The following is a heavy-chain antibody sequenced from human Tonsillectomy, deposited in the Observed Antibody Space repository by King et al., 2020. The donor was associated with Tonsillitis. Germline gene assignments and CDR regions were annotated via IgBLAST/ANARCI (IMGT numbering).Heavy chain of an antibody. D-gene: IGHD4/OR15-4a*01. CDR1: GCTFSSYG. CDR2: ISYDGRNK. CDR3: ARDRDDYIFDY. V-gene: IGHV3-33*05. Sequence: VQLVEAGGGVVQPGRSLRLSCAASGCTFSSYGMHWVRQAPGKGLEWVAVISYDGRNKYYVDSVKGRFTISRDNSKNKLYLQMNSLRAEDTAVYYCARDRDDYIFDYWRQGTLVTVSS. J-gene: IGHJ4*02.